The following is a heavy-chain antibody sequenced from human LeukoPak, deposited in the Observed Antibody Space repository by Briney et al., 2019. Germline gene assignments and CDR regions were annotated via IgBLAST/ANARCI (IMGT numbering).Heavy chain of an antibody. CDR2: IKQDGSEK. V-gene: IGHV3-7*01. Sequence: PGGSLRLSCAASGFTFISYWRSWFRQAPGKGLEWVANIKQDGSEKYYVDSVKGRFTISGDNAKNSLYLQMNSLRAEDTAVYYCARKGQTGTTSYYYYYMDVWGKGTTVTVSS. CDR1: GFTFISYW. J-gene: IGHJ6*03. CDR3: ARKGQTGTTSYYYYYMDV. D-gene: IGHD1-1*01.